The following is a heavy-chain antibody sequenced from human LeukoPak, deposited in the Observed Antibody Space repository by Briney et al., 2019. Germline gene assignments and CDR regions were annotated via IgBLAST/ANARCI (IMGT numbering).Heavy chain of an antibody. CDR1: GGSISSYY. CDR2: IYPSGST. Sequence: PSETLSLTCSVSGGSISSYYWSWIRQPAGKGLEWIGRIYPSGSTNYNPSLKSRVTMSLDTSKNQLSLKLSSVTAADTAVYYCARGYSAWYFDYWGQGTLVTVSS. V-gene: IGHV4-4*07. CDR3: ARGYSAWYFDY. J-gene: IGHJ4*02. D-gene: IGHD6-19*01.